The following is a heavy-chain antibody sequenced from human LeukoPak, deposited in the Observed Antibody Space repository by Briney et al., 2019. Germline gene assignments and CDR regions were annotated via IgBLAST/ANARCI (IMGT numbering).Heavy chain of an antibody. CDR3: VRTVYGDYEYYFDY. CDR1: GFTFSSYA. V-gene: IGHV3-30-3*01. J-gene: IGHJ4*02. D-gene: IGHD4-17*01. Sequence: PGRSLRLSCAASGFTFSSYAMHWVRQAPGRGLEWVAVISYDGSNKYYADSVKGRFTISRDNSKNTLYLQMNSLRAEDTAVYYWVRTVYGDYEYYFDYWGQGTLVTVSS. CDR2: ISYDGSNK.